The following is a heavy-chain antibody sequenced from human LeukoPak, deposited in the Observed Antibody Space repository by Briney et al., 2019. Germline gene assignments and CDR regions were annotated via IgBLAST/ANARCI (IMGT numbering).Heavy chain of an antibody. Sequence: PSETLSLTCTVSGGSISSGSYYWSWIRQPAGKGLEWIGRIYTSGGTNYNPSLKSRVTISVDTSKNQFSLKLSSVTAADTAVYYCARGGGYCSSTSCYWGATIYFDYWGQGTLVTVSS. CDR1: GGSISSGSYY. CDR3: ARGGGYCSSTSCYWGATIYFDY. V-gene: IGHV4-61*02. J-gene: IGHJ4*02. CDR2: IYTSGGT. D-gene: IGHD2-2*01.